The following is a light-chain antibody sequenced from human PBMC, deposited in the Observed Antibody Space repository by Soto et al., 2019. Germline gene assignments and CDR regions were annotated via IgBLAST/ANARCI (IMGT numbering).Light chain of an antibody. J-gene: IGKJ2*01. CDR2: AAT. Sequence: DIQMTQSPSSLSASVGDRVTISCRTSQSINKYLNWYQQKPGKAPKVLIFAATTLQSGVPSRFSGSGSGTLFTFTITSLQAEDFATYYCQQSYNTPHTFGLGTKLE. CDR3: QQSYNTPHT. V-gene: IGKV1-39*01. CDR1: QSINKY.